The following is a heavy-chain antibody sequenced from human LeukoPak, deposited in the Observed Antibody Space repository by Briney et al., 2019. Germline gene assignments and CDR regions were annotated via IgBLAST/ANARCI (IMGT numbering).Heavy chain of an antibody. CDR3: ARDLPTGTYRAYFDN. D-gene: IGHD1-26*01. V-gene: IGHV3-48*03. CDR2: ISSTGGDI. Sequence: PGGSLRLSCAGSGFIFSNYEMNWVRQAPGKGLEWVSYISSTGGDIYYADTVKGRFTISRDNAEKSVYLQMNSLRAEDTAVYYCARDLPTGTYRAYFDNCGQGTLVTVSS. CDR1: GFIFSNYE. J-gene: IGHJ4*02.